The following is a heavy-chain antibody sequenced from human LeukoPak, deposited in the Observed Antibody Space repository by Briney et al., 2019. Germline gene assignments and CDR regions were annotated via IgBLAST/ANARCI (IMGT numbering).Heavy chain of an antibody. Sequence: PGRSLRLSCAASGFTFSSNGMHWVRQAPGKGLEWVAYISYDGIYKNYTDSVKGRFTIARDNSKTTLYLQMISLRPEDSAVYFCAKDRSTGWYAGFDFWGQGTLVTVSS. CDR2: ISYDGIYK. CDR3: AKDRSTGWYAGFDF. V-gene: IGHV3-30*18. CDR1: GFTFSSNG. D-gene: IGHD6-19*01. J-gene: IGHJ5*01.